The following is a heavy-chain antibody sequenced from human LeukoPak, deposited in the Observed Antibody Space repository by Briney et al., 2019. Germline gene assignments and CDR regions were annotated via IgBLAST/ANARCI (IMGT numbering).Heavy chain of an antibody. CDR2: INHSGST. CDR3: ARHGDSGSYLGDPWFDP. Sequence: PSETLSLTCAVYGGSFSGYYWSWIRQPPGKGLEWIGEINHSGSTNYNPSLKSRVTISVDTSKNQFSLKLSSVTAADTAVYYCARHGDSGSYLGDPWFDPWGQGTLVTVSS. J-gene: IGHJ5*02. D-gene: IGHD1-26*01. CDR1: GGSFSGYY. V-gene: IGHV4-34*01.